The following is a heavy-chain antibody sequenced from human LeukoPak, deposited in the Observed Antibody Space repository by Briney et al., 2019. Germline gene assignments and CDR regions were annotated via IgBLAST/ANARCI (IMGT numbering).Heavy chain of an antibody. J-gene: IGHJ4*02. CDR1: GDSISGYY. CDR3: ARNYDSSGYTAFGY. CDR2: IYSSGST. Sequence: SETLSLTCTVSGDSISGYYWSWIRQPPGKGLEWIGHIYSSGSTKYNPSLKSRVTISVDTSKNQFSLKLSSVTAADTAVYYCARNYDSSGYTAFGYWGRGTLLTVSS. D-gene: IGHD3-22*01. V-gene: IGHV4-59*01.